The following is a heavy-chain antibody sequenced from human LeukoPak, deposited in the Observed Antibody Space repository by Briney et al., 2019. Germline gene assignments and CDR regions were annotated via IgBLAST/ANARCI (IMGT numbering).Heavy chain of an antibody. D-gene: IGHD2-8*01. CDR1: GFAFSSCW. CDR2: INGDGSST. Sequence: GGSLRFSCAASGFAFSSCWMHWVRQAPGKGLVWVSRINGDGSSTGYADSVKGRLTISRDNANTMMYLQMDSLRAEDTAVYYCAKWLGPGAIDYWGQGTLVTVSS. J-gene: IGHJ4*02. CDR3: AKWLGPGAIDY. V-gene: IGHV3-74*01.